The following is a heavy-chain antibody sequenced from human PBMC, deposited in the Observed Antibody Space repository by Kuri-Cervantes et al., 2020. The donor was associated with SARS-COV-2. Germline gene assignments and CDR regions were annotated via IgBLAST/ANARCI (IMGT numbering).Heavy chain of an antibody. D-gene: IGHD1-1*01. V-gene: IGHV3-23*01. CDR1: GFTFSSYA. CDR2: ISGSGGST. CDR3: ANMSVYNWNDGDFDY. J-gene: IGHJ4*02. Sequence: GESLKISCAASGFTFSSYAMSWVRQAPGKGLEWVSAISGSGGSTYYADSVKGRFTISRDNSKNTLYLQMNSLRAEDTAVYYCANMSVYNWNDGDFDYWGQGTLVTVSS.